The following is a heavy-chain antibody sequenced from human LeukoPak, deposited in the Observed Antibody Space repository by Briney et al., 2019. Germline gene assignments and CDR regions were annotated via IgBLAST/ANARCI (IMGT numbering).Heavy chain of an antibody. V-gene: IGHV3-23*01. CDR2: ISGTGVST. CDR3: AKDPPTHSGYFDWLRFDY. J-gene: IGHJ4*02. D-gene: IGHD3-9*01. CDR1: GLSFSSYA. Sequence: SGGSLRLSCAASGLSFSSYARSWVRQPPGKGLEWVSTISGTGVSTYYAHSVKGRFTISRDNSENTLYLQMNSLRAEDTAVYYCAKDPPTHSGYFDWLRFDYWGQGILVTVSS.